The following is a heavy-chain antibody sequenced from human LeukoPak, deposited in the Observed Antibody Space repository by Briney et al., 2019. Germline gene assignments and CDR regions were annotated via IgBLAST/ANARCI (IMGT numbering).Heavy chain of an antibody. CDR3: ARVRGAYCSSTSCYIRGPRDYYYYMDV. CDR2: IKQDGSER. Sequence: GGSLRLFCAASGFTFSSYWMSWVRQAPGKGLEWVANIKQDGSERYYVDSVKGRFTISRDNAKNSLYLQMNSLRAEDTAVYYCARVRGAYCSSTSCYIRGPRDYYYYMDVWGKGTTVTVSS. CDR1: GFTFSSYW. D-gene: IGHD2-2*02. J-gene: IGHJ6*03. V-gene: IGHV3-7*01.